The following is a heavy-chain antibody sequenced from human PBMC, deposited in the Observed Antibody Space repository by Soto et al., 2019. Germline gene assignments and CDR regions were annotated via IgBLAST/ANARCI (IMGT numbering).Heavy chain of an antibody. Sequence: QLLQSGGGLVQPGGSLTLSCAASGFTFGTTDMSWVRQAPGEGLEWVSTIDGSGGITYYADSVKGPFPISRDNSRNTVYLQINTLRGDDTALYYCVKNSSGFNTWGQGALVTVSS. J-gene: IGHJ5*02. CDR1: GFTFGTTD. D-gene: IGHD3-10*01. CDR3: VKNSSGFNT. V-gene: IGHV3-23*01. CDR2: IDGSGGIT.